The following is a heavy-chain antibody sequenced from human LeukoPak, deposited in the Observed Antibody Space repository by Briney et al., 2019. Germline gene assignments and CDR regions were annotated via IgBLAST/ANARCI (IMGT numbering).Heavy chain of an antibody. CDR1: GYIFTGYY. D-gene: IGHD2-2*01. V-gene: IGHV1-2*02. J-gene: IGHJ2*01. CDR3: ANPTVPAAFGSHYWYFDL. Sequence: GASVKVSCKASGYIFTGYYIHWVRQAPGQGLEWMGWINPNTGGTNYAQKFQGRVTMTRDTSISTAYMELSRLRSDDTAVYYCANPTVPAAFGSHYWYFDLWGRGTLVTVSS. CDR2: INPNTGGT.